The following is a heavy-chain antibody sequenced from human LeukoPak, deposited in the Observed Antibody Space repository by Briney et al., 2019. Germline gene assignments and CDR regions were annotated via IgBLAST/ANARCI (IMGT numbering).Heavy chain of an antibody. CDR3: ARGDSGYFFYDGLDV. D-gene: IGHD3-10*01. CDR1: GYTFTNYD. CDR2: MNLNSGNT. V-gene: IGHV1-8*01. Sequence: ASVQVSCKASGYTFTNYDINWVRQATGQGLEWMGGMNLNSGNTGYAQKFQDRVTMTRNTSKSPAYMELTTLTSEDTAVYYCARGDSGYFFYDGLDVWGQGTTVTVSS. J-gene: IGHJ6*02.